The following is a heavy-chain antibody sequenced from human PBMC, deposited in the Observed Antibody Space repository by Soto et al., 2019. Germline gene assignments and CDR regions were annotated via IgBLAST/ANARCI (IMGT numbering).Heavy chain of an antibody. CDR1: GGTFSSYA. CDR3: ESSMQGISYYYDSSGYLF. V-gene: IGHV1-69*01. D-gene: IGHD3-22*01. J-gene: IGHJ4*02. CDR2: SIPIFGTA. Sequence: QVQLVQSGAEVKKPGSSVKVSCKASGGTFSSYAISWVRQAPGQGLEWMGGSIPIFGTANYAQKIQGRVTITADESTSTAYMELSSLRSEDTAVYYCESSMQGISYYYDSSGYLFWGQGTLVTVSS.